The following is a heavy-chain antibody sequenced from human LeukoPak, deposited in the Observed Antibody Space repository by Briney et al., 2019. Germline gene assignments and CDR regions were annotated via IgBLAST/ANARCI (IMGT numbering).Heavy chain of an antibody. CDR3: ARGGGWLQFADY. Sequence: SETLPLTCAVYGGSFSGYYWSWIRQPPGKGLEWIGEINHSGSTNYNPSLKSRVTISVDTSKNQFSLKLSSVTAADTAVYYCARGGGWLQFADYWGQGTLVTVSS. CDR1: GGSFSGYY. D-gene: IGHD5-24*01. V-gene: IGHV4-34*01. J-gene: IGHJ4*02. CDR2: INHSGST.